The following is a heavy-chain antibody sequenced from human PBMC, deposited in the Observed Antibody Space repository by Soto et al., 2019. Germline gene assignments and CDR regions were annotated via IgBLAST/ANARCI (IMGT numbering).Heavy chain of an antibody. J-gene: IGHJ3*02. V-gene: IGHV6-1*01. CDR2: TYYRSKWYN. Sequence: SQTLSLTCAISGDSVSSNSAAWNWIRQSPSRGLEWLGRTYYRSKWYNDYAVSVKSRITINPDTSKNQFSLQLNSVTPEDTAVYYCARGTPTKFNFDLQLYAFDIWGQGTTVTVSS. CDR3: ARGTPTKFNFDLQLYAFDI. D-gene: IGHD1-1*01. CDR1: GDSVSSNSAA.